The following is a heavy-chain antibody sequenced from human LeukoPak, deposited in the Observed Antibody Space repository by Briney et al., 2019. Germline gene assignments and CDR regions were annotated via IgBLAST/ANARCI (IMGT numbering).Heavy chain of an antibody. CDR1: GFTFSTYT. CDR3: ARARSGYYFDF. Sequence: PGGSLRLSCAASGFTFSTYTMNWVRQAPGKGLEWVSYINTGGSTIYYADSVKGRFTISRDNAKNSLYLQMNSLRAEDTAVYYCARARSGYYFDFWGRGTLVTVPS. CDR2: INTGGSTI. J-gene: IGHJ4*02. V-gene: IGHV3-48*01. D-gene: IGHD3-22*01.